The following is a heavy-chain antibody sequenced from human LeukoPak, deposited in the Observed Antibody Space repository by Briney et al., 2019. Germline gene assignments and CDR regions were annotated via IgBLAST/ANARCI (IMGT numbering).Heavy chain of an antibody. CDR1: GFTVSSNY. CDR2: IYSGGST. CDR3: ASGASERLYYYDPSTYYYGMDV. D-gene: IGHD3-22*01. Sequence: PGGSLRLSCAASGFTVSSNYMSWVRQAPGKGLEWVSVIYSGGSTYYADSVKGRFTISRDNSKNTLYLQMNSLRAEDTAVYYCASGASERLYYYDPSTYYYGMDVWGQGTTVTVSS. J-gene: IGHJ6*02. V-gene: IGHV3-53*01.